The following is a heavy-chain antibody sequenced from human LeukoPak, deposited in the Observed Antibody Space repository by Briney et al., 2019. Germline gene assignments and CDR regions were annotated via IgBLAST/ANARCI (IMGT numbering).Heavy chain of an antibody. CDR3: AVGEVDYYFDY. J-gene: IGHJ4*02. CDR1: GYTFTGYY. Sequence: ASVKVSCKASGYTFTGYYMHWVRQAPGQGLEWMGWINPNSGGTNYAQRFQGRVTMTRDTSLRTVYMELTRLRSDDTAVYYCAVGEVDYYFDYWGQGTRVTVSS. CDR2: INPNSGGT. D-gene: IGHD3-10*01. V-gene: IGHV1-2*02.